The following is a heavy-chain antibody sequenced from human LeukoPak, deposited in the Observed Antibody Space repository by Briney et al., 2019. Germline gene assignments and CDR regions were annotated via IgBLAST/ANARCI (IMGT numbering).Heavy chain of an antibody. J-gene: IGHJ4*02. CDR1: GFSFSSYA. D-gene: IGHD3-9*01. CDR2: ISYDGSNR. Sequence: TGGSLRLSCAASGFSFSSYAMHWVRQAPGKGLEWVAVISYDGSNRYYADSVKGRFTISRDNSKNTLYLQVNSLRAEDTALYYCARSGLRYFDWFSYGFDYWGQGTLVTVSS. V-gene: IGHV3-30*04. CDR3: ARSGLRYFDWFSYGFDY.